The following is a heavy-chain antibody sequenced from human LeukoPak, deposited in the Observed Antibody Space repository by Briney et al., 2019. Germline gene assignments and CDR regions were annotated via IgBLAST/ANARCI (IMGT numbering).Heavy chain of an antibody. Sequence: ASVKVSCKASGYTFTSYGISWVRQAPGQGLEWMGWISAHNGNTNYAQKLQGRVTMTTDTSTSTAYMELRSLRSDDTAVYYCARTGSGLLEDHYSGGYYGSGSYFRLFDYWGQGTLVTVPS. V-gene: IGHV1-18*01. CDR3: ARTGSGLLEDHYSGGYYGSGSYFRLFDY. D-gene: IGHD3-10*01. CDR2: ISAHNGNT. J-gene: IGHJ4*02. CDR1: GYTFTSYG.